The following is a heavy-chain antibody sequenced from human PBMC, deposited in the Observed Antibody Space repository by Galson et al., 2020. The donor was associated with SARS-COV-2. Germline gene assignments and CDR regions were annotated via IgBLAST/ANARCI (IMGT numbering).Heavy chain of an antibody. CDR2: IYYSGST. CDR3: ARQRYGRTPFDY. Sequence: SETLSLTCTVSGGSISSYYWSWIRQPPGKGLEWIGYIYYSGSTNYNPSLKSRVTISVDTSKNQFSLKLSSVTAADTAVYYCARQRYGRTPFDYWGQGTLVTVSS. D-gene: IGHD4-17*01. V-gene: IGHV4-59*08. J-gene: IGHJ4*02. CDR1: GGSISSYY.